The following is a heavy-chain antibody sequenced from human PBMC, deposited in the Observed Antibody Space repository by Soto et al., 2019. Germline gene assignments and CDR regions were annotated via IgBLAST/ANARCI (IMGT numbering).Heavy chain of an antibody. V-gene: IGHV1-18*01. CDR3: ARDNGYYDF. Sequence: QIQMVQSGAEVKQPGASVKISCKTSGYTFSSYSINWVRQAPGQGLEWMAWISTTSGNTHHAERVQGRVTVTLDKSARTAFMEMWGLTSDDTAVYFCARDNGYYDFWGQGTLVTVSS. CDR1: GYTFSSYS. CDR2: ISTTSGNT. D-gene: IGHD2-8*01. J-gene: IGHJ4*02.